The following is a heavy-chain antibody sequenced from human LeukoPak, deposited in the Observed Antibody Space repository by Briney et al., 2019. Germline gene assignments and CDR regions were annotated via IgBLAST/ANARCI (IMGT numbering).Heavy chain of an antibody. CDR3: ARDGVEREMATSNDAFDI. CDR1: GGSISSYY. J-gene: IGHJ3*02. CDR2: IYYSGST. D-gene: IGHD5-24*01. V-gene: IGHV4-59*01. Sequence: SETLSLTCTVSGGSISSYYWSWIRQPPGKGLEWIGYIYYSGSTNYNPSLKSRVTIPVDTSKNQFSLKLSSVTAADTAVYYCARDGVEREMATSNDAFDIWGRGTMVTVSS.